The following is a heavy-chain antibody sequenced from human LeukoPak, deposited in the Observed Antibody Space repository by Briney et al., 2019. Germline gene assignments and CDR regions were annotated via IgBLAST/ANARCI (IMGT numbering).Heavy chain of an antibody. Sequence: GGSLRLSCAASGFTFSSFDIHWVRQAPGKGLQWVAFIRNDGSNKYYADSVRGRFTISRDNPKNTLYLQMNSLRAEDTAMYYCAKKDGGRGEGTFDYWGQGTLVTVSS. V-gene: IGHV3-30*02. CDR2: IRNDGSNK. CDR3: AKKDGGRGEGTFDY. CDR1: GFTFSSFD. J-gene: IGHJ4*02. D-gene: IGHD3-10*01.